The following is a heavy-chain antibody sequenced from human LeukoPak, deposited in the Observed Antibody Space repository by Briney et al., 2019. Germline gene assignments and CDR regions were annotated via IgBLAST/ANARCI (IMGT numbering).Heavy chain of an antibody. CDR2: ISGSGGST. CDR3: AKGIYSSGLYDY. J-gene: IGHJ4*02. CDR1: GFTFSSYA. D-gene: IGHD3-22*01. V-gene: IGHV3-23*01. Sequence: GGSLRLSCAASGFTFSSYAMSWVRQAPGKGPEWVSAISGSGGSTYYADSVKGRFTISRDNSKNTLYLQMNSLRAEDTAVYYCAKGIYSSGLYDYWGQGTLVTVSS.